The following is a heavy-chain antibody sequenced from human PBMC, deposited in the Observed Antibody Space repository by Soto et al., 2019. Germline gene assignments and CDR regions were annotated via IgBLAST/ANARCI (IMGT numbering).Heavy chain of an antibody. V-gene: IGHV3-23*01. CDR1: GFTFSSYA. Sequence: EVQLLESGGGLVQPGGSLRLSCAASGFTFSSYAISWVRQAPGKGLEWVSAISGSGGSTYYADSVKGRFTISRDNSKNTLYLQMNSLRAEDTAVYYCAKGDDIVLMVYASGWGQGTLVTVSS. D-gene: IGHD2-8*01. CDR3: AKGDDIVLMVYASG. CDR2: ISGSGGST. J-gene: IGHJ4*02.